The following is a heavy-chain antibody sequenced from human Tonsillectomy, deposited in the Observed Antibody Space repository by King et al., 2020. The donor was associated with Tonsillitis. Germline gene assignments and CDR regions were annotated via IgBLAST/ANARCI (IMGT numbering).Heavy chain of an antibody. V-gene: IGHV4-59*01. D-gene: IGHD3-22*01. J-gene: IGHJ4*02. Sequence: QLQESGPGLVKSSETLSLTCTVSGGSISSYYWSWIRQPPGKGLEWIGYIYYSGSTNYNPSLKSRVTISVDTSKNQFSLKLSSVTAADTAVYYCARESDYYDSSGYYLGYFDYWGQETLVTVSS. CDR1: GGSISSYY. CDR2: IYYSGST. CDR3: ARESDYYDSSGYYLGYFDY.